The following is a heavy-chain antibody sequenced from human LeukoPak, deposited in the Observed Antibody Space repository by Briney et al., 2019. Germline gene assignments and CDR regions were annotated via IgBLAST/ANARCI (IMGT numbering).Heavy chain of an antibody. CDR2: IYYSGST. J-gene: IGHJ5*02. CDR1: GGSISSSSYY. D-gene: IGHD2-21*01. Sequence: SETLSLTCTVSGGSISSSSYYWGWIRQPPGKGLEWIGSIYYSGSTYYNPSFKSRVTISVDTSKNQFSLKLSSVTAADTAVYYCARLLGSHINYFDPWGQGTLVTVSS. V-gene: IGHV4-39*01. CDR3: ARLLGSHINYFDP.